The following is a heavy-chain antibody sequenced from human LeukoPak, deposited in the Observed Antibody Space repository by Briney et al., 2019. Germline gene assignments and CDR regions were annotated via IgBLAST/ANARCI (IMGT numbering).Heavy chain of an antibody. CDR3: ARVSQSYGYDYFDY. V-gene: IGHV4-31*03. D-gene: IGHD5-18*01. CDR1: GGSISSGGYY. J-gene: IGHJ4*02. CDR2: IYYSGST. Sequence: SQTLSLTCTVSGGSISSGGYYWSWIRQHPGKGLEWIGYIYYSGSTYYNPSLKSRVTISVDTSKNQFSLKLSSVTAADTAVYYCARVSQSYGYDYFDYWGQGTLVTVSS.